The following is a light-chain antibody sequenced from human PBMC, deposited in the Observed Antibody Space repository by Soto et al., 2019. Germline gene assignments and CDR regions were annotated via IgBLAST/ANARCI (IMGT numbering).Light chain of an antibody. J-gene: IGLJ2*01. CDR1: KLGDKY. Sequence: SYELTQTPSVSVSPGQTATITCSGDKLGDKYVCWYQHKPGQSPTLVIYQDTKRPSGIPERFSGSNSGNTATLTISGTQAMDEAEYCCQAWDRSSALVFGGGTQLTVL. V-gene: IGLV3-1*01. CDR3: QAWDRSSALV. CDR2: QDT.